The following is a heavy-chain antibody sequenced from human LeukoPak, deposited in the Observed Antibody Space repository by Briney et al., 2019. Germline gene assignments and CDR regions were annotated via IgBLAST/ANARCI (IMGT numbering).Heavy chain of an antibody. CDR1: GFDFSDYI. CDR2: ISSSSNHI. J-gene: IGHJ3*02. CDR3: AREDASAFDI. V-gene: IGHV3-21*01. Sequence: AGGSLRLSCAASGFDFSDYIMNWVRQAPGKGLEWVSSISSSSNHIYYADSMKGRFTISRDNAKNSLFLQMSTLRAEDTAVYYCAREDASAFDIWGQGTMVTVSS.